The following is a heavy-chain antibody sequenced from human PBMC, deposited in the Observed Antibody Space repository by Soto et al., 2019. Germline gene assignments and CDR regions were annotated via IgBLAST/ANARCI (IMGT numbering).Heavy chain of an antibody. Sequence: ASVKVSCKASEGTFSSYAISWVRQAPGQGLEWMGGTFPMFGKANYAQKFQGRVTISADKSTSTAYMELSSLRSEDTAVYYCATVDISTWIDGMDVWGQGTTVTVSS. CDR2: TFPMFGKA. CDR1: EGTFSSYA. V-gene: IGHV1-69*06. J-gene: IGHJ6*02. CDR3: ATVDISTWIDGMDV. D-gene: IGHD2-2*01.